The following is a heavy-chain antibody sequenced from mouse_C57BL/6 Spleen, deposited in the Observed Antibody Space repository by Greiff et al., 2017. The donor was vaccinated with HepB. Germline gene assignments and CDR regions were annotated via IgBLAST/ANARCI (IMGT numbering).Heavy chain of an antibody. D-gene: IGHD3-2*02. Sequence: LQQPGAELVKPGASVKMSCKASGYTFTSYWITWVKQRPGQGLEWIGDIYPGSGSTNYNEKFKSKATLTVDTSSSTAYMQLSSLTSEDSAVYYCARGGDSSGYGFAYWGQGTLVTVSA. CDR2: IYPGSGST. V-gene: IGHV1-55*01. J-gene: IGHJ3*01. CDR1: GYTFTSYW. CDR3: ARGGDSSGYGFAY.